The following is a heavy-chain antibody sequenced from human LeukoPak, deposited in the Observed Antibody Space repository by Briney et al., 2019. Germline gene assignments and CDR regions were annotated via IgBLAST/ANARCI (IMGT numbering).Heavy chain of an antibody. Sequence: ASVKASCKASGYTFTGYYMHWVRQAPGQGFERMGWINPNTGDTNYAQKFQGRVTMTRDTTISAAFMELTRLTSDDTAVYYCASYPSSSPPFDYWGQGTLVTVSS. D-gene: IGHD6-6*01. CDR3: ASYPSSSPPFDY. V-gene: IGHV1-2*02. CDR1: GYTFTGYY. CDR2: INPNTGDT. J-gene: IGHJ4*02.